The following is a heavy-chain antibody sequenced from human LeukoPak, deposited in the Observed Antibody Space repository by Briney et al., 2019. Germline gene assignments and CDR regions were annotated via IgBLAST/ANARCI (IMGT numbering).Heavy chain of an antibody. Sequence: GGSLRLSCADSRFTFSTYWMTWVRQAPGKGLEWVANIRQDGNEKYYVDSVKGRFTISRDNAQNSLYLQMNSLRAEDTAVYYCARGGYYGSGSYYMGWFDPWGQGTLVTVSS. CDR2: IRQDGNEK. CDR3: ARGGYYGSGSYYMGWFDP. D-gene: IGHD3-10*01. CDR1: RFTFSTYW. V-gene: IGHV3-7*01. J-gene: IGHJ5*02.